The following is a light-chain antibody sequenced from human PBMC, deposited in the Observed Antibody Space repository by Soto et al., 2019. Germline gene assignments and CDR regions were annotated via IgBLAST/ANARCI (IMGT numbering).Light chain of an antibody. CDR1: QSISSN. Sequence: EVVRSQSPATLSVSPGERATLSCRANQSISSNLAWYQQKPGQAPRLLIYGAATRATGIPARFSGSGSGTDFTLTISGLQSEDFAVYYCQLYNNWLATFGGGTKLDIK. CDR3: QLYNNWLAT. V-gene: IGKV3-15*01. J-gene: IGKJ4*01. CDR2: GAA.